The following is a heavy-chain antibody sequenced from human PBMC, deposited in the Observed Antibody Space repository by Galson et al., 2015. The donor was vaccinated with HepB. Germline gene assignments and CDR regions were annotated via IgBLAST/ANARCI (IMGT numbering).Heavy chain of an antibody. Sequence: SLRLSCAASGFTFSSYAMSWVRQAPGKGLEWVSAISGSGGSTYYADSVKGRFTISRDNSKNTLYLQMNSLRAEDTAVYYCAKDQRGYCSGGSCYSDNWFDPWGQGTLVTVSS. J-gene: IGHJ5*02. CDR1: GFTFSSYA. CDR2: ISGSGGST. V-gene: IGHV3-23*01. D-gene: IGHD2-15*01. CDR3: AKDQRGYCSGGSCYSDNWFDP.